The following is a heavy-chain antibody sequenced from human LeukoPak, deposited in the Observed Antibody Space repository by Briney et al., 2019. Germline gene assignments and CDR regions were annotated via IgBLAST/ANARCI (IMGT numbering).Heavy chain of an antibody. CDR3: ARVRGWYNWFDP. CDR2: IYYSGST. CDR1: GGSISSGGYY. D-gene: IGHD6-19*01. V-gene: IGHV4-31*03. Sequence: SQTLSLTCTVSGGSISSGGYYWSWIRQHPGKGLEWIGYIYYSGSTYYNPSLKSRVTISVDTSKNQFSLKLSSVTAADTAVYYCARVRGWYNWFDPWGQGTLVTVSS. J-gene: IGHJ5*02.